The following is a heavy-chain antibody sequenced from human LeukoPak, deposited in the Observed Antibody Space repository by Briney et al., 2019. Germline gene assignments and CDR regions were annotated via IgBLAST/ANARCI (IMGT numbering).Heavy chain of an antibody. CDR1: GGSISSYY. CDR2: TYYSGST. Sequence: SETLSLTCTVSGGSISSYYWSWIRQPPGKGLEWIGYTYYSGSTNNNPSLKSRLTMSVDTSRNQFSLRLSSVTAADTAVYYCATYSSSWARFDYWGQGSLVIVSS. V-gene: IGHV4-59*08. D-gene: IGHD6-13*01. CDR3: ATYSSSWARFDY. J-gene: IGHJ4*02.